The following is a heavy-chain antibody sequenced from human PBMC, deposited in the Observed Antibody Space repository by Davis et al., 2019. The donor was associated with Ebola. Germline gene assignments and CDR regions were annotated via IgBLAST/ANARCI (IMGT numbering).Heavy chain of an antibody. V-gene: IGHV4-59*01. CDR2: IYYSGST. D-gene: IGHD3-10*01. J-gene: IGHJ4*02. CDR3: ARGITMVRGVIEG. CDR1: GGSISSYY. Sequence: PSETLSLTCTVSGGSISSYYWSWIRQPPGKGLEWIGYIYYSGSTNYNPSLKSRVTISVDTSKNQFSLKLSSVTAADTAVYYCARGITMVRGVIEGWGQGTLVTVSS.